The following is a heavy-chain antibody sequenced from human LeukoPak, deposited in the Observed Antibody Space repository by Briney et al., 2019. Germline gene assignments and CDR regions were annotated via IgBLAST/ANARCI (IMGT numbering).Heavy chain of an antibody. CDR2: TYYRSKWHY. D-gene: IGHD1-1*01. V-gene: IGHV6-1*01. J-gene: IGHJ6*02. CDR3: ARQSSTDYYYYGLDV. Sequence: SQTLSLTCAISGDRVSSNSAAWNWIRQSPSRGLEWLGRTYYRSKWHYDYAESVKRRITVNPDTSKNQLFLQLNSVTPEDTAVYYCARQSSTDYYYYGLDVWGQGTTVAVSS. CDR1: GDRVSSNSAA.